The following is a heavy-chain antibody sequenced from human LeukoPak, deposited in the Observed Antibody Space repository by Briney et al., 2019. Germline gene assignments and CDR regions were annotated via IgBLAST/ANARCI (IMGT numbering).Heavy chain of an antibody. V-gene: IGHV5-51*01. D-gene: IGHD3-22*01. J-gene: IGHJ4*02. CDR3: ARRRYYDSSGYYSYYFDY. CDR1: GYSFTSYW. CDR2: IYPGDSDT. Sequence: GESLKISCKGSGYSFTSYWIGWVRQMPGKGLEWMGIIYPGDSDTRYSPSFQGQVTILADKSISTAYLQWSSLKASDTAMYYCARRRYYDSSGYYSYYFDYWGQGTLVTVSS.